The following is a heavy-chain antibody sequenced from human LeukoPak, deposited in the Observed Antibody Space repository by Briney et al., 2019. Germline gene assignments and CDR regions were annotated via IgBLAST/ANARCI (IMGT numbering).Heavy chain of an antibody. CDR3: ARCYRSLYYYYGMDA. V-gene: IGHV1-69*13. J-gene: IGHJ6*02. CDR1: GGTFSSYA. CDR2: IIPIFGTA. Sequence: GASVKVSCKASGGTFSSYAISWVRQAPGQGLEWMGGIIPIFGTANYAQKFQGRVTITADESTSTAYMELSSLRSEDTAVYYCARCYRSLYYYYGMDAWGQGTTVTVSS. D-gene: IGHD2-15*01.